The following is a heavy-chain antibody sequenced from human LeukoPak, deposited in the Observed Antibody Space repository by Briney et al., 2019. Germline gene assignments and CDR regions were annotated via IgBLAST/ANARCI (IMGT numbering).Heavy chain of an antibody. CDR2: THFSGST. D-gene: IGHD6-13*01. V-gene: IGHV4-59*11. Sequence: NPSETLSLTCSVSGSSISRHYWTWIRQPPGKGLEWIGYTHFSGSTNYNPSLKSRATTSLDSAKNQISLTLTSVSAADTAVYFCARAKAAGSYDFWGQGTLVTVSS. CDR1: GSSISRHY. J-gene: IGHJ4*02. CDR3: ARAKAAGSYDF.